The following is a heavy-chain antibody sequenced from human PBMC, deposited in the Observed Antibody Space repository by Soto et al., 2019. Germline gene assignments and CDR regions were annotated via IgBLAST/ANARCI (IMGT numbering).Heavy chain of an antibody. CDR3: ARGLDDFWSGYSNWFDP. CDR1: GGTFSSYA. J-gene: IGHJ5*02. D-gene: IGHD3-3*01. Sequence: ASVKVSCKASGGTFSSYAISWVRQAPGQGLEWMGGIIPIFGTANYAQKFQGRVTITADESTSTAYMELSSLRSEDTAVYYCARGLDDFWSGYSNWFDPWGQGTLVTVSS. V-gene: IGHV1-69*13. CDR2: IIPIFGTA.